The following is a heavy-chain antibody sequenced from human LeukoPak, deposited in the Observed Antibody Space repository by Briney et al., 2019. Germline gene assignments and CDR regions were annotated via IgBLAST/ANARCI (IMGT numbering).Heavy chain of an antibody. Sequence: PSEALSLTCAVYGGSFSGYYWSWIRQPPGKGLEWIGEINHSGSTNYNPSLKSRVTISVDTSKNQFSLKLSSVTAADTAVYYCARVSKGWALRSYYMDVWGKGTTVTVSS. CDR1: GGSFSGYY. CDR3: ARVSKGWALRSYYMDV. CDR2: INHSGST. D-gene: IGHD5/OR15-5a*01. J-gene: IGHJ6*03. V-gene: IGHV4-34*01.